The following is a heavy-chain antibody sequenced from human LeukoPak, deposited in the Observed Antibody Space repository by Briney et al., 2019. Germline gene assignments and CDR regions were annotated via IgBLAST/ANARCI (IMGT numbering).Heavy chain of an antibody. CDR3: ARVGATMVRGVIKDPDY. CDR1: GYTFTSYY. V-gene: IGHV1-46*01. D-gene: IGHD3-10*01. CDR2: INPSRGST. J-gene: IGHJ4*02. Sequence: ASVKVSSKASGYTFTSYYIHWVRQAPGQGLEWMGMINPSRGSTSYAQKFQGGLTMTRDTSTSTAYMELSSLRSEDTAVYYCARVGATMVRGVIKDPDYWGQGTLVTVSS.